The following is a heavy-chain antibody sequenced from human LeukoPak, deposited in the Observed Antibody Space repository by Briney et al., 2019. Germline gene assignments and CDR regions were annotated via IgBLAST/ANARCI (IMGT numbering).Heavy chain of an antibody. J-gene: IGHJ6*03. CDR2: ISAYNGNT. Sequence: ASVKVSCKASGYTFTREDISWVRQAPGQGLEWMGWISAYNGNTNYAQKFQGRVTMTTDTSTNTAYMELRSLGSDDTAVYYCARDQWIQLCCYYMDVWGKGTTVTVSS. CDR1: GYTFTRED. CDR3: ARDQWIQLCCYYMDV. D-gene: IGHD5-18*01. V-gene: IGHV1-18*01.